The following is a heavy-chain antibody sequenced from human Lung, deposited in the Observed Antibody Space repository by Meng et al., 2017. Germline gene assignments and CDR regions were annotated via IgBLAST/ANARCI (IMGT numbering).Heavy chain of an antibody. V-gene: IGHV3-15*01. CDR3: QWLSTHPPDQ. CDR2: IKSKTDGETA. CDR1: GFTFSNAW. J-gene: IGHJ4*01. Sequence: QPGGSGGDLVEPGVSLRLSFAAFGFTFSNAWMSWVRQAPGKGLEWVGRIKSKTDGETADYAAPVKGRFTISRDDSQNTLYLQMNSLKTEDTAVYYCQWLSTHPPDQWGQGTLVTVSS. D-gene: IGHD3-22*01.